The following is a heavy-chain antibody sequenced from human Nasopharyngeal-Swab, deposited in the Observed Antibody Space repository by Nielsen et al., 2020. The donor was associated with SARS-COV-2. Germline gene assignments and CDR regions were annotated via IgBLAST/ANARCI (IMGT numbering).Heavy chain of an antibody. Sequence: ASVQVSCKASGYTFTSYGISWVRQAPGQGLEWMGWISAYNGNTNYAQKLQGRVTMTTDTSTSTAYMELRSLRSDDTAVYYCARDPHIVVVPGNWFDPWGQGTLVTVSS. CDR1: GYTFTSYG. V-gene: IGHV1-18*01. CDR2: ISAYNGNT. D-gene: IGHD2-2*01. J-gene: IGHJ5*02. CDR3: ARDPHIVVVPGNWFDP.